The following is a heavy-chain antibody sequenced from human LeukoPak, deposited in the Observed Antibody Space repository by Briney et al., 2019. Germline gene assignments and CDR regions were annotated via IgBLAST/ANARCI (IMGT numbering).Heavy chain of an antibody. CDR2: IRGGGTDT. J-gene: IGHJ4*02. Sequence: GGSLRLSCAASGFIFRNYAMSWVRQAPGKGLECVSAIRGGGTDTFYADSVKGRFTISRDNSKNTLSLEMNGLRAEDTAVYYCAKGATRYGGFAPGAFEYWGQGAMVTVSS. CDR1: GFIFRNYA. V-gene: IGHV3-23*01. D-gene: IGHD5-12*01. CDR3: AKGATRYGGFAPGAFEY.